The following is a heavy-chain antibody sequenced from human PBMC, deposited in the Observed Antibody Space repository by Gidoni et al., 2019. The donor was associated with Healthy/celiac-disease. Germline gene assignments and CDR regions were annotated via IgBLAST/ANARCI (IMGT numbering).Heavy chain of an antibody. CDR1: GFTFADYS. D-gene: IGHD3-10*01. CDR2: FSWNSGSI. J-gene: IGHJ6*02. CDR3: AKDIENGSGSPPYYYGMDV. Sequence: EVQLVESGGGLVQPGRSLRLSCAASGFTFADYSMHWVRQAPGKGLEWVSGFSWNSGSIGYADSVKGRFTISRDNAKNSMYLQMNSLRAEDTALYYCAKDIENGSGSPPYYYGMDVWGQGTTVTVSS. V-gene: IGHV3-9*01.